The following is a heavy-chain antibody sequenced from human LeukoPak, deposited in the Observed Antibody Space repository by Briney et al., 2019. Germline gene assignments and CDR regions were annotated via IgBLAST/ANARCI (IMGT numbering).Heavy chain of an antibody. V-gene: IGHV3-30*14. Sequence: GRSLRLSCAASGFTFTTYVIHWVRQAPGKGLEWVAVISQTGSIETYADSVKGRFTISRDNSKNTVYLQMNSLKSEDTAVYYCARDRAVALPTYYYYMDVWAKGPRSPSP. CDR3: ARDRAVALPTYYYYMDV. CDR1: GFTFTTYV. J-gene: IGHJ6*03. CDR2: ISQTGSIE. D-gene: IGHD2-15*01.